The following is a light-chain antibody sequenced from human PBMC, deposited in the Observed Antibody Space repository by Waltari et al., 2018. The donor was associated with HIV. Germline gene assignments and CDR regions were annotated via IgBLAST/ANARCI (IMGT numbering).Light chain of an antibody. CDR2: GNS. V-gene: IGLV1-40*01. CDR3: QSYDSSLSAYVV. Sequence: QSVLTQPPSVSGAPGQRVTISCTGRSSNIGAGYDVHWYQQLLGTAPKLLIYGNSNRPSGVPDRFSGSKSGTSASLAITGLQAEDEADYYCQSYDSSLSAYVVFGGGTKLTVL. J-gene: IGLJ2*01. CDR1: SSNIGAGYD.